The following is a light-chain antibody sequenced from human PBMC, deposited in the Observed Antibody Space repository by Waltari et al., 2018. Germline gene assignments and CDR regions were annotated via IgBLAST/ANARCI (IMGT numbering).Light chain of an antibody. Sequence: DIQMTQSPSSLSASVGDSVNITCRASQSISRYLNWYQQKPGKAPKLLIYAASSLQSGVPSRFSGSGSGTDFTLTISSLQPEDFATYYCQQSYSAPPLTFGGGTKVEIK. CDR2: AAS. J-gene: IGKJ4*01. V-gene: IGKV1-39*01. CDR1: QSISRY. CDR3: QQSYSAPPLT.